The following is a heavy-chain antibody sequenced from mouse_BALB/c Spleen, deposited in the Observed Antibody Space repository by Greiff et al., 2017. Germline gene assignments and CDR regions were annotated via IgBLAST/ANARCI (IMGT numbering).Heavy chain of an antibody. CDR1: GFTFSSFG. CDR3: AREDYGSSYLDY. V-gene: IGHV5-17*02. Sequence: LVESGGGLVQPGGSRKLSCAASGFTFSSFGMHWVRQAPEKGLEWVAYISSGSSTIYYADTVKGRFTISRDNPKNTLFLQMTSLRSEDTAMYYCAREDYGSSYLDYWGQGTTLTVSS. CDR2: ISSGSSTI. J-gene: IGHJ2*01. D-gene: IGHD1-1*01.